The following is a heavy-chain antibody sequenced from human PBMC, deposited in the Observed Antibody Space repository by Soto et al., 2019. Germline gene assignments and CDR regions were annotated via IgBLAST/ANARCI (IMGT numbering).Heavy chain of an antibody. Sequence: QVQLQESGPGLVKPSETLSLTCTVSGGSISPYFWSWIRQPPGKGLEWIGYIFYSGSTNYNPSLTSRVTISVDPSKNQFSLKLSSVTAADTAVYYCARGRYYGSATPIKYFDLWGRGTLVTVSS. D-gene: IGHD3-10*01. J-gene: IGHJ2*01. CDR1: GGSISPYF. V-gene: IGHV4-59*01. CDR3: ARGRYYGSATPIKYFDL. CDR2: IFYSGST.